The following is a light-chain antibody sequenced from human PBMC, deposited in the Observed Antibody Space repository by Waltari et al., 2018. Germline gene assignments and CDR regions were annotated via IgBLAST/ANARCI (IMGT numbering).Light chain of an antibody. CDR3: AAWDDSLSGHVV. Sequence: QSVLTQPPSASGTPGQRVTISCSGSSSNIGSNYVSWYQQLPGTAPKLLSYRNNQRPSGVPDRCSGAKSGTSASLAISGLRSEDEADYYCAAWDDSLSGHVVFGGGTKLTVL. CDR2: RNN. V-gene: IGLV1-47*01. J-gene: IGLJ2*01. CDR1: SSNIGSNY.